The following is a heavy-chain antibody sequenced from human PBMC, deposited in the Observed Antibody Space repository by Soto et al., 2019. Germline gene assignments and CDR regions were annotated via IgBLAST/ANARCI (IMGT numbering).Heavy chain of an antibody. J-gene: IGHJ6*02. CDR3: ARDAVVRHYYSGMDV. Sequence: SETLSLTCAVYGGSFSGYYWSWIRQPPGKGLEWIGEINHSGSTNYNPSLKSRVTISVDTSKNQFSLKLSSVTAADTAVYYCARDAVVRHYYSGMDVWGQGTTVTVSS. V-gene: IGHV4-34*01. CDR2: INHSGST. CDR1: GGSFSGYY. D-gene: IGHD2-15*01.